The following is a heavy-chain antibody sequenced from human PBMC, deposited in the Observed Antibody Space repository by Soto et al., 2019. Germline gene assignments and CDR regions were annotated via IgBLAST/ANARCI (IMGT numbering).Heavy chain of an antibody. V-gene: IGHV4-4*07. J-gene: IGHJ6*02. Sequence: PSETLSLTCTVSGGSISSYYWSWIRQPAGKGLEWIGRIYTSGSTNYNPSLKGRVTMSVDTSKNQFSLKLSSVTAADTAVYYCARAPTKGYSYGPYYYYGMDVWGQGTTVTVSS. D-gene: IGHD5-18*01. CDR2: IYTSGST. CDR3: ARAPTKGYSYGPYYYYGMDV. CDR1: GGSISSYY.